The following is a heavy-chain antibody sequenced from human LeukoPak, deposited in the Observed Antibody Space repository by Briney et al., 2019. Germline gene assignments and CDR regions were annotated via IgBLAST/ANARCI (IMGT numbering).Heavy chain of an antibody. CDR2: IYYSGST. CDR3: ARGHTYYDSSGYRKANAFDI. D-gene: IGHD3-22*01. V-gene: IGHV4-30-4*01. CDR1: GGSISSGDYY. Sequence: SETLSLTCTVSGGSISSGDYYWSWIRQPPGKGLEWIGYIYYSGSTYYNPSLKSRVTISVDTSKNQFSLKLSSVTAADTAVYYCARGHTYYDSSGYRKANAFDIWGQGTMVTVSP. J-gene: IGHJ3*02.